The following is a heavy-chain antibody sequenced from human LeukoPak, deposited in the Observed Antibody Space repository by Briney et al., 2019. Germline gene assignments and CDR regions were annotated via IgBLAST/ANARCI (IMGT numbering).Heavy chain of an antibody. CDR1: GFTFSSYS. CDR3: ARGGGSYYYGMDV. D-gene: IGHD1-26*01. Sequence: PGGSLRLSCAASGFTFSSYSMNWVRQAPGEELEWVSYMSSSSSTIYYADSVKGRFTISRDNAKNSLYLQMNSLRAEDTAVYYCARGGGSYYYGMDVWGQGTTVTVSS. V-gene: IGHV3-48*01. CDR2: MSSSSSTI. J-gene: IGHJ6*02.